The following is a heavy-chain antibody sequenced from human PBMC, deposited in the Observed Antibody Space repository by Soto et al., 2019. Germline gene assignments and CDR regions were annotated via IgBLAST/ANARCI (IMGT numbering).Heavy chain of an antibody. CDR3: ANRNYYGKGGYTYPYFDF. Sequence: GGSLRLSCVVSGLTFSDYDMTWVRQVPGKGLDWVSTISGSGDITYYADSVKGRFTISRDNSKNTLFLQLNSLRAEDTAIYYCANRNYYGKGGYTYPYFDFWGQGALVTVSS. V-gene: IGHV3-23*01. J-gene: IGHJ4*02. CDR2: ISGSGDIT. CDR1: GLTFSDYD. D-gene: IGHD3-16*01.